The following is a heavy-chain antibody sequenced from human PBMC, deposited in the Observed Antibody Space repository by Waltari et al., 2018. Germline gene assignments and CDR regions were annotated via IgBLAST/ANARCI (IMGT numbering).Heavy chain of an antibody. CDR2: MYDGGTT. V-gene: IGHV4-38-2*01. CDR1: GYSISSDNY. CDR3: AIKTPLTTNWYFDL. Sequence: QVLLQESGPGLVKPSETLSLTCDVSGYSISSDNYWGWIRQPPGKGLEWSGSMYDGGTTYSNPSLRSRGTISIDTSKNQFSVKLNSMTAADTAVYYCAIKTPLTTNWYFDLWGRGTLVTVSS. J-gene: IGHJ2*01. D-gene: IGHD4-17*01.